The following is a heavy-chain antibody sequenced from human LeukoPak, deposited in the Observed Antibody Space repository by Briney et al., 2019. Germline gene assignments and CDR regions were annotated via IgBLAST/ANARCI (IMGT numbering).Heavy chain of an antibody. V-gene: IGHV3-23*01. CDR3: AKSGYPNYYYYYGMDV. CDR1: GFTFSSYA. D-gene: IGHD5-12*01. Sequence: GGSLRLSCAASGFTFSSYAMSWVRQAPGKGLEWVSAISGSGGSTYYADSVKGRFTISGDNSKNTLYLQMNSLRAEDTAVYYCAKSGYPNYYYYYGMDVWGQGTTVTVSS. CDR2: ISGSGGST. J-gene: IGHJ6*02.